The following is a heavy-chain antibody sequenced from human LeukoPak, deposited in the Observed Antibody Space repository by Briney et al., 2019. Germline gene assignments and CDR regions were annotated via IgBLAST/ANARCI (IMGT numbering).Heavy chain of an antibody. V-gene: IGHV3-48*02. D-gene: IGHD2/OR15-2a*01. CDR2: INPTSFTI. CDR3: ARQGVLLRNYFDS. Sequence: PGGSLRLSCAASQFTFSNYAVNWVRQAPGKGLDWVSYINPTSFTIYYADSVRGRFTISRDNPSNSLYLQMDSLTEDDTAVYFCARQGVLLRNYFDSWGQGTQVTVSS. CDR1: QFTFSNYA. J-gene: IGHJ4*02.